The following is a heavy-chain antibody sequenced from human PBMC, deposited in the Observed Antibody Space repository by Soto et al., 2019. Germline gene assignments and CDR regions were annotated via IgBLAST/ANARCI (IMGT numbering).Heavy chain of an antibody. V-gene: IGHV1-18*04. D-gene: IGHD3-22*01. J-gene: IGHJ6*02. CDR3: ARDPAYYYDSSRPGLGMDV. CDR2: ISAYNGNT. Sequence: ASVKVSCKASGYTFTSYGIIWVRQAPGQGLEWMGWISAYNGNTNYAQKLQGRVTMTTDTSTSTAYMELRSLRSDDTAVYYCARDPAYYYDSSRPGLGMDVWGQGTTVTVSS. CDR1: GYTFTSYG.